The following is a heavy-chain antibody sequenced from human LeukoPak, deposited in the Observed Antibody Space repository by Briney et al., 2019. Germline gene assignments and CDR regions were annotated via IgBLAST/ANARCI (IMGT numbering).Heavy chain of an antibody. CDR2: IHSDGST. CDR3: ARGFNEEWLQLRYFDY. V-gene: IGHV3-53*01. CDR1: GFTVTSNY. Sequence: QSGGSLRLSCAASGFTVTSNYMSWVRQSPGKGLEWVAIIHSDGSTYYTDSVKGRFTIARDNSKNTLYLQMNSLRVEDTAVYYCARGFNEEWLQLRYFDYWGQGSLVTVSS. D-gene: IGHD5-24*01. J-gene: IGHJ4*02.